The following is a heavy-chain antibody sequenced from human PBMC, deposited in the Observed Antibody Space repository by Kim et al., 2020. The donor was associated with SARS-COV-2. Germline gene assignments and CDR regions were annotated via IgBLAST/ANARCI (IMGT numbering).Heavy chain of an antibody. CDR3: AFGSYDFWGGYYYMDV. Sequence: ASVKVSCKASGYTFTSYAMNWVRQAPGQGLEWMGWINTNTGNPTYAQGFTGRFVFSLDTSVSTAYLQISSLKAEDTAVYYCAFGSYDFWGGYYYMDVWGKGSTVTVSS. J-gene: IGHJ6*03. CDR1: GYTFTSYA. D-gene: IGHD3-3*01. CDR2: INTNTGNP. V-gene: IGHV7-4-1*02.